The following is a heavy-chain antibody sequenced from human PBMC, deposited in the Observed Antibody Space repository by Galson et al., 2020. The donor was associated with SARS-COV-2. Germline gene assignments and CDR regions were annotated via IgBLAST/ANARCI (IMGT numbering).Heavy chain of an antibody. CDR2: ISPSGDHV. CDR1: GFIFSSYE. V-gene: IGHV3-48*03. J-gene: IGHJ4*02. CDR3: ARRLRRQFDY. Sequence: GESLKISCAASGFIFSSYEMNWVRPTPGKGLEWISTISPSGDHVWYPDSVKGRFTISRDNAKNSVYLHMNSLRAEDTAVYHCARRLRRQFDYWGQGTLVTVSS. D-gene: IGHD6-25*01.